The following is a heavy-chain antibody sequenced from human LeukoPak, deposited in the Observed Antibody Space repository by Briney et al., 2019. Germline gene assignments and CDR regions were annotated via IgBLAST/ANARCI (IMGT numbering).Heavy chain of an antibody. J-gene: IGHJ6*03. CDR3: AKDPANYYYYSRSYYMDV. CDR2: IRNDGSNK. D-gene: IGHD3-10*01. Sequence: GGSLRLSCAAYGFTFSSYGMHRVRQAQGKGLEWVTFIRNDGSNKYYTDYVKGRFTIYRDNSKNKVDLQMIRLRVEDTDEYYCAKDPANYYYYSRSYYMDVWGKGTTVSVSS. V-gene: IGHV3-30*02. CDR1: GFTFSSYG.